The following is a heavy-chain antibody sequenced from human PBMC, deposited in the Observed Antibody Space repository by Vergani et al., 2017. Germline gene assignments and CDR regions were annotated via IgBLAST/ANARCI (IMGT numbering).Heavy chain of an antibody. J-gene: IGHJ3*02. D-gene: IGHD3-10*01. CDR2: IYTSGST. CDR1: GGSISSGSYY. Sequence: QVQLQESGPGLVKPSQTLSLTCTVSGGSISSGSYYWSWIRQPAGKGLEWIGRIYTSGSTNYNPSLKSRVTISVDTSKNQFSLKLSSVTAADTAVYYCARGDTMVRELGNAFDIWGQGTMVTVSS. V-gene: IGHV4-61*02. CDR3: ARGDTMVRELGNAFDI.